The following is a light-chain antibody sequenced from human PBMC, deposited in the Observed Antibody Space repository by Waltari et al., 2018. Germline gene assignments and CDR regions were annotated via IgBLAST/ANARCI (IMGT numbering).Light chain of an antibody. CDR2: RNN. Sequence: QSVLTQPPSASGTPGQRVTISCSGSSSNIGSKYVYWYQQLPGTAPKLLIYRNNQRPSGVPDRFSGSGSGTDFTLTISSLQAEDVAVYYCQQYHSVPRTFGQGTK. CDR3: QQYHSVPRT. CDR1: SSNIGSKY. J-gene: IGLJ3*02. V-gene: IGLV1-47*01.